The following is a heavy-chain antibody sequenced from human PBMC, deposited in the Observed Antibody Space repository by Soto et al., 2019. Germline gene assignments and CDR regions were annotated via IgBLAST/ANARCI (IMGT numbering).Heavy chain of an antibody. D-gene: IGHD6-19*01. Sequence: QVQLVESGGGVVQPGRSLRLSCAACGFTFSSYAMHWVRQAPGKGLEWVAVISYDGSNKYYADSVKGRFTISRDNSKNTLYLQMNSLRAEDTAVYYCARDPLAGSQRGYFDLWGRGTLVTVSS. J-gene: IGHJ2*01. CDR2: ISYDGSNK. CDR3: ARDPLAGSQRGYFDL. V-gene: IGHV3-30-3*01. CDR1: GFTFSSYA.